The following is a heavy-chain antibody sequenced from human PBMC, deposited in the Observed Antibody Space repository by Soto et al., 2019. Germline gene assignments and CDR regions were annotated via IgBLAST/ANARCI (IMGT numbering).Heavy chain of an antibody. D-gene: IGHD3-10*01. CDR1: GGSVSSGSYY. Sequence: PSETLSLTCTVSGGSVSSGSYYWSWIRQPPGKGLEWFGYIYYSGSTNYNPSLKCRVTISVDTSKNQFSLKLSFVTAADTAVYYCARTEPLLWFGELLKGNWFDPWGQGTLVTVSS. J-gene: IGHJ5*02. CDR2: IYYSGST. CDR3: ARTEPLLWFGELLKGNWFDP. V-gene: IGHV4-61*01.